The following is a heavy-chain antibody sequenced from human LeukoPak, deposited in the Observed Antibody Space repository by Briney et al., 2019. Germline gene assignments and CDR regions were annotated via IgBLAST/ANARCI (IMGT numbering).Heavy chain of an antibody. Sequence: GGSLRLSCAASGFTFNSYNMNWVRQAPGKGLEWVSYISSSSSTIYYADSVKGRFTISRDSAKTSLFLQMNSLRDEDTAVYYCARAYSSSSGRDAFDSWGLGTLVTVSS. J-gene: IGHJ3*02. D-gene: IGHD6-6*01. V-gene: IGHV3-48*02. CDR3: ARAYSSSSGRDAFDS. CDR1: GFTFNSYN. CDR2: ISSSSSTI.